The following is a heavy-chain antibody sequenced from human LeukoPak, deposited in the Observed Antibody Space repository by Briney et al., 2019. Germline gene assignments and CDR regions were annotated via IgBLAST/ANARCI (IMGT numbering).Heavy chain of an antibody. CDR1: GFTFSSYA. V-gene: IGHV3-23*01. J-gene: IGHJ4*02. CDR2: ISGSGGST. Sequence: PGGSLRLSCAASGFTFSSYAMSWVRQAPEKGLEWVSAISGSGGSTYYADSVKGRFTISRDNSKNTLYLQMNSLRAEDTAVYYCAKTMVRGVIIPLFDYWGQGTLVTVSS. D-gene: IGHD3-10*01. CDR3: AKTMVRGVIIPLFDY.